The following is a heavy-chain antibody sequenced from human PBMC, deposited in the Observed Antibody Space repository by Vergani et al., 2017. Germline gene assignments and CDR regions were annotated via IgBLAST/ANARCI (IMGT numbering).Heavy chain of an antibody. CDR2: ISARYPST. J-gene: IGHJ6*03. V-gene: IGHV3-23*01. D-gene: IGHD2-2*01. Sequence: EVQLLQSGGGVIQPGGSVRLSCAASGFTFSACPMTWVRQAPGKGLGWVSAISARYPSTYYADSVKGRFTISRDNSKNMLYLQMNSLRAEDTAVYYCARGVVPAARDYYYSYMDVWGKGTTVTVSS. CDR1: GFTFSACP. CDR3: ARGVVPAARDYYYSYMDV.